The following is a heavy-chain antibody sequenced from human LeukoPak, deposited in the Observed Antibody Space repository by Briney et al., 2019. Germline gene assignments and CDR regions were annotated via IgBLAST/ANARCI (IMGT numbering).Heavy chain of an antibody. CDR3: AKVRYCSSTRCYLFDY. D-gene: IGHD2-2*01. CDR1: GGSISSGSYY. V-gene: IGHV4-61*02. Sequence: SQTLSLTCTVSGGSISSGSYYWSWIRLPAGKGLEWIGRIYTSGSTNYNPSLKSRVTISVDTSKNQFSLKLSSVTAADTAVYYCAKVRYCSSTRCYLFDYWGQGTLVTVSS. J-gene: IGHJ4*02. CDR2: IYTSGST.